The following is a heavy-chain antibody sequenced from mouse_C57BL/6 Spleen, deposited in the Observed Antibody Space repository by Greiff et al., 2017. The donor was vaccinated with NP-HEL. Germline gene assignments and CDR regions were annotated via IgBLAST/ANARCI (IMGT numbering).Heavy chain of an antibody. CDR1: GYTFTSYW. J-gene: IGHJ4*01. V-gene: IGHV1-50*01. Sequence: QVQLQQPGAELVKPGASVKLSCKASGYTFTSYWMQWVKQRPGQGLEWIGEIDPSDSYPNYNQKFKGKATLTVDTSSSTAYMQLSSLTSEDPAVYYCAKGDYWGQGTSVTVSS. CDR2: IDPSDSYP. CDR3: AKGDY.